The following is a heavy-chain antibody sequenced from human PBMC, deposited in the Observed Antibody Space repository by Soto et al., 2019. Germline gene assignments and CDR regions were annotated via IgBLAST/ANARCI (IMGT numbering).Heavy chain of an antibody. D-gene: IGHD3-22*01. J-gene: IGHJ4*02. CDR2: ISYDGSNK. CDR1: GFTFSSYA. CDR3: ARDNRQIRGIVVVITFFDY. V-gene: IGHV3-30-3*01. Sequence: GGSLRLSCAASGFTFSSYAMHWVRQAPGKGLEWVAVISYDGSNKYYADSVKGRFTISRDNSKNTLYLQMNSLRAEDTAVYYCARDNRQIRGIVVVITFFDYWGQGTLVTVSS.